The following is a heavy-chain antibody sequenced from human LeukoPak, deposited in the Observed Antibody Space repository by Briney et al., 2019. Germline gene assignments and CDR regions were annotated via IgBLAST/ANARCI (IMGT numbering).Heavy chain of an antibody. CDR1: GGSISSYY. J-gene: IGHJ6*03. Sequence: PSETLSLTCTVSGGSISSYYWSWIRQPAGKGLEWIGRIYTSGSTNYNPSLKSRVTMSVDTSKNQFSLKLSSVTAADTAVYYCARDSSGWYINYYYYYMDVWGKGTTVTVSS. CDR2: IYTSGST. V-gene: IGHV4-4*07. CDR3: ARDSSGWYINYYYYYMDV. D-gene: IGHD6-19*01.